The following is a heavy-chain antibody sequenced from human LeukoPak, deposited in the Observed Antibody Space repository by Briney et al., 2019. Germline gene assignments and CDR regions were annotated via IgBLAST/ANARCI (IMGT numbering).Heavy chain of an antibody. J-gene: IGHJ6*02. Sequence: PGGSLRLSCAASGFTFSNAWMSWVRQAPGKGLEWVGRIKSKTDGGTTDYAAPVKGRFTISRDDSKNTLYLQMNSLKTEDTAAYYCTTLPGGYYYYYGMDVWGQGTTVTVSS. CDR2: IKSKTDGGTT. D-gene: IGHD3-16*01. V-gene: IGHV3-15*01. CDR3: TTLPGGYYYYYGMDV. CDR1: GFTFSNAW.